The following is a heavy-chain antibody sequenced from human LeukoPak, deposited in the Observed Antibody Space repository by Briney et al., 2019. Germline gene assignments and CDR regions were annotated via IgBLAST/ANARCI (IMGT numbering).Heavy chain of an antibody. V-gene: IGHV4-34*01. CDR3: ARFGQAAAGICY. CDR2: INHRGST. J-gene: IGHJ4*02. Sequence: SETLSLTCAVYGGSFSGYYWNWIRQPPGQGLEWSWEINHRGSTNYNPSLKSRVTISVDTSKNQVSLKLSSVTAADTAVYYCARFGQAAAGICYWGQGTLVTVSA. D-gene: IGHD6-13*01. CDR1: GGSFSGYY.